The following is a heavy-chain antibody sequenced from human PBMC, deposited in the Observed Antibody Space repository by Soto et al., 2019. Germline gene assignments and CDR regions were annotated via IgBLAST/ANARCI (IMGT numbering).Heavy chain of an antibody. Sequence: GGSLRLSCAASGFTFSSYAMSWVRQAPGKGLEWVSAISGSGGSTYYADSVKGRFTISRDNSKNTLYLQMNSLRAEDTAVYYCAKSENYCSSTSCSRFDPWGQGTLVTVSS. CDR1: GFTFSSYA. CDR3: AKSENYCSSTSCSRFDP. V-gene: IGHV3-23*01. CDR2: ISGSGGST. D-gene: IGHD2-2*01. J-gene: IGHJ5*02.